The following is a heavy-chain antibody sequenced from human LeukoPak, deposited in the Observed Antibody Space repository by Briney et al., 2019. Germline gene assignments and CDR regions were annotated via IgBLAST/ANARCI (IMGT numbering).Heavy chain of an antibody. Sequence: PSETLSLTCTVSGGSISSSSYYWGWIRQPPGKGLEWIGSIYYSGSTYYNPSLKSRVTISVDTSKNQFSLKLSSVTAADTAVYYCARHRYYDSSGPFDYWGQGILVTVSS. D-gene: IGHD3-22*01. J-gene: IGHJ4*02. CDR3: ARHRYYDSSGPFDY. CDR1: GGSISSSSYY. CDR2: IYYSGST. V-gene: IGHV4-39*07.